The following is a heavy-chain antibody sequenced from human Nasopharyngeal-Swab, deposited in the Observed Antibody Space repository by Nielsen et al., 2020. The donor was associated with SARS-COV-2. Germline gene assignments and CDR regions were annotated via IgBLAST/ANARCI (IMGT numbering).Heavy chain of an antibody. Sequence: GSLRLSCAASGFTFSSYAMHWVRQAPGKGLEWIGSIYYSGSTYYNPSLKSRVTISVDTSKNQFSLKLSSVTAADTAVYYCARRGDPSSSWYYEANWFDPWGQGTLVTVSS. CDR3: ARRGDPSSSWYYEANWFDP. V-gene: IGHV4-39*01. J-gene: IGHJ5*02. D-gene: IGHD6-13*01. CDR2: IYYSGST. CDR1: GFTFSSYAMH.